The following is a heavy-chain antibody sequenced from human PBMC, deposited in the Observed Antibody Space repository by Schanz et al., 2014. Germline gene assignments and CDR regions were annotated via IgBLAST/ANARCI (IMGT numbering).Heavy chain of an antibody. J-gene: IGHJ4*02. V-gene: IGHV1-46*01. D-gene: IGHD3-16*01. CDR3: TKGRTFGR. CDR1: GYTFTSYY. CDR2: INPSGGST. Sequence: QVQLVQSGAEAKKPGASVKVSCKASGYTFTSYYMHWVRQAPGQGLEWMGIINPSGGSTSYAQKIQGRVTMTRNTSITTAYLELSSLRSGNTAVYYCTKGRTFGRWGQGTLVTVSS.